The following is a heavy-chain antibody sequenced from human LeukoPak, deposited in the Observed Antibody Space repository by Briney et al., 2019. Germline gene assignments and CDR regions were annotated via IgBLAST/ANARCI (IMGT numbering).Heavy chain of an antibody. J-gene: IGHJ5*02. CDR3: VREFYGP. D-gene: IGHD4-17*01. Sequence: GGSLRHSCTPSGFSLNNNYISWVRPAPGRGREWVSVIYSGDTTFYADSVKDRFTISRDNSKNTVYLQMSNLRGEDTAMYYCVREFYGPWGQGTLVTVSS. CDR2: IYSGDTT. V-gene: IGHV3-66*01. CDR1: GFSLNNNY.